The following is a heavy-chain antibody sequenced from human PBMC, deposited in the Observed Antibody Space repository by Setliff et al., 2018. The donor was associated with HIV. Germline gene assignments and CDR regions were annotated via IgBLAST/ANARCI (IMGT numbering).Heavy chain of an antibody. CDR2: IYYSGST. CDR1: GGSISSGDYY. J-gene: IGHJ4*02. D-gene: IGHD2-15*01. CDR3: ARQAWHSGRNGYFVDY. V-gene: IGHV4-30-4*08. Sequence: PSETLSLTCTVSGGSISSGDYYWSWIRQPPGKGLEWIGYIYYSGSTYYNPSLKSRVTISVDTSKNQFSLKLSSVAAADTAVYYCARQAWHSGRNGYFVDYWGQGTLVTVSS.